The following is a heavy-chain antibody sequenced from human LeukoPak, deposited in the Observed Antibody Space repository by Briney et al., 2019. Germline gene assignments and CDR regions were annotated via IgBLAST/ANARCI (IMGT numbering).Heavy chain of an antibody. CDR1: GFTFSGSA. V-gene: IGHV3-73*01. D-gene: IGHD3-22*01. J-gene: IGHJ4*02. CDR3: SSYDNSGYYYRNY. Sequence: GGSLRLSCAASGFTFSGSAIHWVRQASGKGLEWVGRVRTKGNGYATQYAAPVKGRFTISRDDLKNTAYLQMNSLKTEDTAVYFCSSYDNSGYYYRNYWGQGTLVTVSS. CDR2: VRTKGNGYAT.